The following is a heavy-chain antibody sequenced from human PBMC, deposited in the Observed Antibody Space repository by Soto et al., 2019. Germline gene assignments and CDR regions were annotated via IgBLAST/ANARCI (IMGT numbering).Heavy chain of an antibody. Sequence: GGSLRLSCAASGFTFSSYSMNWVRQAPGKGLEWVSSISSSSSYIYYADSVKGRFTISRDNAKNSLYLQMNSRRAEDTAVYYCARSIEGAILAGFDYSGQGTLVTRSS. J-gene: IGHJ4*02. V-gene: IGHV3-21*01. D-gene: IGHD1-26*01. CDR3: ARSIEGAILAGFDY. CDR1: GFTFSSYS. CDR2: ISSSSSYI.